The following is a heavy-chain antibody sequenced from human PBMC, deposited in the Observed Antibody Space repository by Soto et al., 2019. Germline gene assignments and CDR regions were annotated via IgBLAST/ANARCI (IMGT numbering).Heavy chain of an antibody. CDR1: GASVSSERAA. V-gene: IGHV6-1*01. D-gene: IGHD2-2*01. Sequence: SHTLSLTPAISGASVSSERAAWDWIRQCPSRGVGCLGRTYYSPKWYNDYAVSGKSRITINADTAKNEFSLHLNSVTPEDTAVYYCATFLSPTSKDVWAEGTRVTVCS. CDR3: ATFLSPTSKDV. CDR2: TYYSPKWYN. J-gene: IGHJ6*02.